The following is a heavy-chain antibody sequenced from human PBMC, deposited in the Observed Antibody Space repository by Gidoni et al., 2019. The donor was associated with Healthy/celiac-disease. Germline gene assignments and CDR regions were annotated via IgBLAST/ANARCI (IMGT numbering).Heavy chain of an antibody. J-gene: IGHJ4*02. CDR3: TTSLPSKPGYFDY. CDR1: GYTLTELS. V-gene: IGHV1-24*01. CDR2: FDPEDGET. Sequence: QVQLVQSGAEAKKPGASVKVSCKVSGYTLTELSMHWVRQAPGKGLEWMGGFDPEDGETIYAQKFQGRVTMTEDTSTDTAYMDLSSLRSDDTAVYYCTTSLPSKPGYFDYWGQGTLVTVSS.